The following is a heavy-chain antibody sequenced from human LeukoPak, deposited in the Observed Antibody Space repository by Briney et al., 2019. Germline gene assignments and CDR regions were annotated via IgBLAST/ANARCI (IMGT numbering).Heavy chain of an antibody. CDR3: ARRQYCSGGDCYSGAFDI. J-gene: IGHJ3*02. CDR1: GYRFNTYW. Sequence: GEPLNISRKGSGYRFNTYWIAGARQLPGKGLEWMRIIYPGDSDTRYSPPFQGQVSISADKSINTAYLQWSSLKASDTAIYYCARRQYCSGGDCYSGAFDIWGQGTMVTVSS. V-gene: IGHV5-51*01. CDR2: IYPGDSDT. D-gene: IGHD2-15*01.